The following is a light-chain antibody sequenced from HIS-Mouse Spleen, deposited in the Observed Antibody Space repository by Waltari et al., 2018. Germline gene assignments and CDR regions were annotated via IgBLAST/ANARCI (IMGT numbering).Light chain of an antibody. J-gene: IGLJ3*02. V-gene: IGLV2-23*01. CDR1: SSDVGSYNL. CDR2: EGS. Sequence: QSALTQPASVSGSPGQSITISCTGTSSDVGSYNLVSWYQQHPGKAPKLMIYEGSTRRSGVSHLFSGSKSGNTASLTISGLQAEDEADYYCCSYAGSSTLVFGGGTKLTVL. CDR3: CSYAGSSTLV.